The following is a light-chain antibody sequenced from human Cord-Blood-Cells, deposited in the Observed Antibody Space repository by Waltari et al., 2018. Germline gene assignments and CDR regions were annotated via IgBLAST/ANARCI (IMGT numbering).Light chain of an antibody. Sequence: QSALTQPRSVSGSPGQSVTISCTGTSSDVGGYNYVSWDQQHPGKAPKLMIYDVSKRPSGVPDRFSGSKSGNTASLTISGLQAEDEADYYCCSYAGSAWVFGGETKLTVL. CDR3: CSYAGSAWV. J-gene: IGLJ3*02. CDR1: SSDVGGYNY. CDR2: DVS. V-gene: IGLV2-11*01.